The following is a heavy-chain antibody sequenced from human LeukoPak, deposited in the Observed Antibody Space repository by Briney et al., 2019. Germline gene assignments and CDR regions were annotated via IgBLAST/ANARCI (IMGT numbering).Heavy chain of an antibody. CDR3: ARGVPYPSWSGPHYSDD. CDR1: GLTFSNYW. CDR2: IKQDGSQE. Sequence: GGSLRLSCAASGLTFSNYWMDWVRQAPGKGLEWVAHIKQDGSQEYYVDSVRGRFTISRDNAKNSLNLQMNYLRSDDTAVYYCARGVPYPSWSGPHYSDDWGQGILVTVSS. J-gene: IGHJ4*02. V-gene: IGHV3-7*01. D-gene: IGHD3-3*01.